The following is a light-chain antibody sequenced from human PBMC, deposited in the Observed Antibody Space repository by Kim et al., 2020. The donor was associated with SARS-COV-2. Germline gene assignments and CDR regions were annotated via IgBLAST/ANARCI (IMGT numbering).Light chain of an antibody. CDR2: RDS. Sequence: GALGQTARITCGGNNIGSKNLHWDQQKPGQAPVLVIYRDSNRPSGIPERFSGSNSGNTATLTISRAQAGDEADYYCQVWDSSTVVFGGGTQLTVL. J-gene: IGLJ2*01. CDR1: NIGSKN. CDR3: QVWDSSTVV. V-gene: IGLV3-9*01.